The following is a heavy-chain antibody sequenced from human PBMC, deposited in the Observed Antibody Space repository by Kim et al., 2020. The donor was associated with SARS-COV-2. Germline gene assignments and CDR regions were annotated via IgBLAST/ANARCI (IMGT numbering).Heavy chain of an antibody. V-gene: IGHV1-2*02. CDR2: INPNSGGT. J-gene: IGHJ6*02. D-gene: IGHD4-17*01. Sequence: ASVKVSCKASGYTFTGYYMHWVRQAPGQGLEWMGWINPNSGGTNYAQKFQGRVTMTRDTSISTAYMELSRLRSDDTAVYYCAREATVTPSYGMDVWGQGTTVTVSS. CDR3: AREATVTPSYGMDV. CDR1: GYTFTGYY.